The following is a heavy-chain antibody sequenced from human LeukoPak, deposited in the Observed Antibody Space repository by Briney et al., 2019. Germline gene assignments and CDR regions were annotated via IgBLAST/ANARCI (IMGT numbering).Heavy chain of an antibody. CDR1: GFTFSSYS. CDR3: ARDGVLGEPFDY. V-gene: IGHV3-21*01. CDR2: ISSSSSYI. D-gene: IGHD3-10*01. J-gene: IGHJ4*02. Sequence: PGGSLRLSCAASGFTFSSYSMNWVRQAPGKGLEWVSSISSSSSYIYYADSVKGRFTISRDNAKNSLYLQMNSLRAEDTAMYYCARDGVLGEPFDYWGQGTLVTVSS.